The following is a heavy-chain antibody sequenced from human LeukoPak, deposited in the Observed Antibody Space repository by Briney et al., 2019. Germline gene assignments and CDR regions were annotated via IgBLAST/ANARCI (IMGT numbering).Heavy chain of an antibody. Sequence: ASVKVSCKASGYTFTSYDINWVRQATGQGLEWMGWMNPNSGNTGYAQKFQGRVTITADESTSTAYMELSSLRSEDTAVYYCARAPIEYSSSSWFDPWGQGTLVTVSS. CDR3: ARAPIEYSSSSWFDP. CDR1: GYTFTSYD. D-gene: IGHD6-6*01. CDR2: MNPNSGNT. V-gene: IGHV1-8*01. J-gene: IGHJ5*02.